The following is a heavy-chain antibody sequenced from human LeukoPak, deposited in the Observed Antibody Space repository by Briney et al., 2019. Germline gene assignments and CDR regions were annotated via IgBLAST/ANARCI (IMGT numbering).Heavy chain of an antibody. CDR2: IYYSGTT. CDR1: GGSISSSPYY. CDR3: AKGAGGFSYYNWFDP. Sequence: PSETLSLTCTVSGGSISSSPYYWGWIRQPPGKGLEWIESIYYSGTTHYSPSLESRVTISVDTSKNQFSLKLASVTAADTAIYYCAKGAGGFSYYNWFDPWGQGTLVTVSS. J-gene: IGHJ5*02. D-gene: IGHD5-18*01. V-gene: IGHV4-39*07.